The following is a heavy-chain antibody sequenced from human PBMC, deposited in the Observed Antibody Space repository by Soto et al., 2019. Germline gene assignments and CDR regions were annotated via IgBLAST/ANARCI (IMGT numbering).Heavy chain of an antibody. CDR3: ARRVIQPRRYYYYLDV. Sequence: ATVSLTGAGRGGSMSRYYWSSIQQPKGKGLDWIGYIYYSGSTNYNPSLKSRVTISVDTSKNQFSLKLSSVTAADTAVYFCARRVIQPRRYYYYLDVSGKGTTVTVSS. J-gene: IGHJ6*03. CDR1: GGSMSRYY. V-gene: IGHV4-59*08. D-gene: IGHD2-2*01. CDR2: IYYSGST.